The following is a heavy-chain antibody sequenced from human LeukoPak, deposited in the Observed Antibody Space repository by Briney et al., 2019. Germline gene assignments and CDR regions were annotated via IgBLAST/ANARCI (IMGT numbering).Heavy chain of an antibody. CDR2: VSGDASQT. CDR3: VKALDGRGHWYERGADY. D-gene: IGHD2-21*02. CDR1: GFTFRSYA. J-gene: IGHJ4*02. Sequence: PGGSLTLSCAASGFTFRSYAMSWVRQVPGEGLEWVATVSGDASQTYDSDSLKGRFTISRNNSKNTVYLRMSSLRAEDTAIYYCVKALDGRGHWYERGADYWGQGTLVAVSS. V-gene: IGHV3-23*01.